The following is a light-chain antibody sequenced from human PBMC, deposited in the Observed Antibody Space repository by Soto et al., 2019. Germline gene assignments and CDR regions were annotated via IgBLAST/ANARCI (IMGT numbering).Light chain of an antibody. CDR2: DAS. CDR3: QQYNIYPWT. CDR1: QSISNR. J-gene: IGKJ1*01. V-gene: IGKV1-5*01. Sequence: DIQMTQSPSTLSASVGDGVTNTCRASQSISNRLAWYQQRPGKAPKYLIYDASTLDSGAPSRFSGSGSGTEFTLSISSLQPDDFATYYCQQYNIYPWTFGQGTKVDI.